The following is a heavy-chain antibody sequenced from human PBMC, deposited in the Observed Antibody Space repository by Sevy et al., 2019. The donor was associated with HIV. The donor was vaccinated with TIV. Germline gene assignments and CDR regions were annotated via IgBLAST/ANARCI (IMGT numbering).Heavy chain of an antibody. V-gene: IGHV4-38-2*02. Sequence: SETLSLTCTVSGYSISSGYYWGWIRQPPGKGLEWIGRIYHSGSTYYNPSLKSRVTISVDTSKNQFSLMLSSVTAAATAVYYCASAPLESAEWFNPWGQGTLVTVSS. CDR2: IYHSGST. CDR3: ASAPLESAEWFNP. J-gene: IGHJ5*02. CDR1: GYSISSGYY.